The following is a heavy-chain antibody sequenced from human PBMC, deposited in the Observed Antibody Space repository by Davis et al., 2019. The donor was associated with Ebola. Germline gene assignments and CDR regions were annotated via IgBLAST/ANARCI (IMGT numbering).Heavy chain of an antibody. Sequence: ASVKVSCKASGYSFTHYSFSWVRQAPGQGLEWMGWVSGNNGKTDYAQKFQGRVTMTTGTSTSTAYMELRSLTSDDTAVYYCAREIGVAVPGVMKDAFDIWGQGTVVTVSS. CDR3: AREIGVAVPGVMKDAFDI. V-gene: IGHV1-18*01. CDR2: VSGNNGKT. D-gene: IGHD2-2*01. J-gene: IGHJ3*02. CDR1: GYSFTHYS.